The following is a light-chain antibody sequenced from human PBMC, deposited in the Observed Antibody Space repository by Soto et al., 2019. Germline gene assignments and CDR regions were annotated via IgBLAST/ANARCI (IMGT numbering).Light chain of an antibody. Sequence: DIQMTQSPSTLPASVGDRVTITGRASQSISSWLAGYQQNPGKAPKLLIYDASGLESGVPSMFRGSGSGTAFTLTISSLQPVDFATYYCQQYYSYSPGGYTFGQGTQLQFK. J-gene: IGKJ2*01. CDR3: QQYYSYSPGGYT. CDR2: DAS. CDR1: QSISSW. V-gene: IGKV1-5*01.